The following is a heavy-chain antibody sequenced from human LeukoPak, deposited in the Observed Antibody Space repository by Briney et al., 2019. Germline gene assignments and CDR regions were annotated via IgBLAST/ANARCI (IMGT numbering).Heavy chain of an antibody. CDR2: IYHSGST. V-gene: IGHV4-38-2*01. J-gene: IGHJ3*02. CDR1: GYSISSGYY. Sequence: PSETLSLTCAVSGYSISSGYYWGWIRQPPGKGLEWIGSIYHSGSTYYNPSLKRRVTISVDTSKTQFSLKLSSVTAADTAVYYCARGFGVVIWAFGIWGQGTMVTVSS. CDR3: ARGFGVVIWAFGI. D-gene: IGHD3-3*01.